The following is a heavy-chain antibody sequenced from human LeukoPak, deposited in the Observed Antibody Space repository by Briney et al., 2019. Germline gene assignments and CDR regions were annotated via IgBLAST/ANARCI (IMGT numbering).Heavy chain of an antibody. CDR3: ARSATYYYYYGMDV. J-gene: IGHJ6*02. Sequence: PSETLSLTCTVSGGPISSYYWSWIRQPPGKGLEWIGYIYYGGSTNYNPSLKSRVTISVDTSKNQFSLKLSSVTAADTAVYYCARSATYYYYYGMDVWGQGTTVTVSS. D-gene: IGHD1-26*01. V-gene: IGHV4-59*01. CDR1: GGPISSYY. CDR2: IYYGGST.